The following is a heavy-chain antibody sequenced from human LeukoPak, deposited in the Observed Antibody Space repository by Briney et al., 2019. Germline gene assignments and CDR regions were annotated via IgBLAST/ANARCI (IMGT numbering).Heavy chain of an antibody. CDR3: ARERGDYYDSSGYYYPAYWYFDL. V-gene: IGHV4-59*01. CDR2: IYYSGST. D-gene: IGHD3-22*01. Sequence: SETLSLTCTVSGGSISSYYWSWIRQPPGKGLEWIGYIYYSGSTNYNPSLKSRVTISVDTSKNQFSLKLSSVTAADTAVYYCARERGDYYDSSGYYYPAYWYFDLWGRGTLVTVSS. CDR1: GGSISSYY. J-gene: IGHJ2*01.